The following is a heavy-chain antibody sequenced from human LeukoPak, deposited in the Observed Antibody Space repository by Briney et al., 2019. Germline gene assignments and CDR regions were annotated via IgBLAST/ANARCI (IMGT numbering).Heavy chain of an antibody. CDR2: INPNSGGT. V-gene: IGHV1-2*02. CDR1: GYTFIGYY. CDR3: ARESLGATWVVCDY. D-gene: IGHD1-26*01. J-gene: IGHJ4*02. Sequence: ASVKVSCKASGYTFIGYYMHWVRQAPGQGLERMGWINPNSGGTKSAQKFQGRVTMTRDTSINTAYMELSSLRSDDTAVYYCARESLGATWVVCDYWGQGTLVTVSS.